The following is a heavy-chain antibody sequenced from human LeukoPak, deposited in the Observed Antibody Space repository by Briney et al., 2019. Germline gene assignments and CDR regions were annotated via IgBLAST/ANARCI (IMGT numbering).Heavy chain of an antibody. D-gene: IGHD4-17*01. J-gene: IGHJ4*02. V-gene: IGHV4-4*02. Sequence: SGTLSLTCAVSGGSISSSNWWSWVRQPPGKGLEWIGEIYHSGSTNYNPSLKSRVTISVDKSKTQFSLKLSSVTAADTAVYYCARVASGDYGDYPADYWGQGTLVTVSS. CDR2: IYHSGST. CDR1: GGSISSSNW. CDR3: ARVASGDYGDYPADY.